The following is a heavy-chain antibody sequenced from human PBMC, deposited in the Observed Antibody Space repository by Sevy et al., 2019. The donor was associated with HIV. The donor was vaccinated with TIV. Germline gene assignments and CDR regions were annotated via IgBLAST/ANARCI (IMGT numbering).Heavy chain of an antibody. J-gene: IGHJ4*02. Sequence: GGSLRLSCAASGFTFSSYSMNWVRQAPGKGLEWVSYISSSSSTIYYADSVKGRFIISRDNAKNSLYLQMNSLRAEDTAVYYCARDFDVDTAMAAMVQGPTYWGQGTLVTVSS. CDR2: ISSSSSTI. CDR1: GFTFSSYS. V-gene: IGHV3-48*01. CDR3: ARDFDVDTAMAAMVQGPTY. D-gene: IGHD5-18*01.